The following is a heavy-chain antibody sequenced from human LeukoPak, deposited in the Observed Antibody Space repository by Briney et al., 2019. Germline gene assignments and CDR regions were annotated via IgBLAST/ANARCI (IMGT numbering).Heavy chain of an antibody. D-gene: IGHD3-22*01. V-gene: IGHV3-48*04. CDR1: GFTFSSYS. CDR2: ISSSSSTI. CDR3: ARGWSYDSSGYYRYFDY. J-gene: IGHJ4*02. Sequence: PGGSLRLSCAASGFTFSSYSMNWVRQAPGKGLEWVSYISSSSSTIYYADSVKGRFTISRDNAKNSLYLQMNSLRAEDTAVYYCARGWSYDSSGYYRYFDYWGQGTLVTVSS.